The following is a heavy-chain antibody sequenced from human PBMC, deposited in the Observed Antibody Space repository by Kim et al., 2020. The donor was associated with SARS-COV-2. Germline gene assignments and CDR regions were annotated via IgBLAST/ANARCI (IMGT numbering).Heavy chain of an antibody. CDR3: ARDRPHAFDI. V-gene: IGHV1-46*01. CDR2: P. J-gene: IGHJ3*02. Sequence: PSYEPKFHGRVTLTRETTTSTVYMELSSLRSEDTAVYYCARDRPHAFDIWGQGTMVTASS.